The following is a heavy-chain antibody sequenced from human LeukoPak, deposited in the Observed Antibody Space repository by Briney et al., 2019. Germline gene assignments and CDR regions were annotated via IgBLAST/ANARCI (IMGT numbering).Heavy chain of an antibody. Sequence: GGSLRLSCAASGFTFSSYAMSWARQAPGKGLEWVSAISGSGGSTYYADSVKGRFTISRDNSKNTLYLQMNSLRAEDTAVYYCAKDQGSSGRSPFDYWGQGTLVTVSS. J-gene: IGHJ4*02. D-gene: IGHD6-19*01. CDR3: AKDQGSSGRSPFDY. CDR1: GFTFSSYA. CDR2: ISGSGGST. V-gene: IGHV3-23*01.